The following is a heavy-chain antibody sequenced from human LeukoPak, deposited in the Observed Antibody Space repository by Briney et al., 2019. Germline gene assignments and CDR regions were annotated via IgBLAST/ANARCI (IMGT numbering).Heavy chain of an antibody. V-gene: IGHV3-30-3*01. Sequence: GRSLRLSCAATGFTFSNYAIHWGRQAPGKGLEWVAFISDDGSRQHYADSVKGRFTISRDNSKNTLNLQMNSLRAEDTAVYYCVKDRTGAYTLDYWGQGTLVTVSS. D-gene: IGHD3-16*01. J-gene: IGHJ4*02. CDR1: GFTFSNYA. CDR3: VKDRTGAYTLDY. CDR2: ISDDGSRQ.